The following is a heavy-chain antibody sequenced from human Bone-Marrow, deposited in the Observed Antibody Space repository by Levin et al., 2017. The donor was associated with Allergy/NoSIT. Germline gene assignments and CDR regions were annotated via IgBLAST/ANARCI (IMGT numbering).Heavy chain of an antibody. J-gene: IGHJ3*02. D-gene: IGHD3-10*01. Sequence: GGSLRLSCAASGFTFSDYYMSWIRQAPGKGLEWVSYISSSGSTIYYADSVKGRFTISRDNAKNSLYLQMNSLRAEDTAVYYCARTLITMVREIAAFDIWGQGTMVTVSS. CDR2: ISSSGSTI. V-gene: IGHV3-11*01. CDR1: GFTFSDYY. CDR3: ARTLITMVREIAAFDI.